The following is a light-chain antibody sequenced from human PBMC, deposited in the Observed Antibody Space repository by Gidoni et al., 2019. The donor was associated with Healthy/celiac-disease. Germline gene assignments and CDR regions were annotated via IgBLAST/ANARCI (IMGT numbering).Light chain of an antibody. CDR2: GAS. Sequence: IVLTQSPATLSVSPGERATLSCRSSQSVSSNVAWYQQKPGQAPRLLIYGASTRATGIPARFSGSGSGTEFTLTISSLQSEDFAVYYCQQYNNWPQTFGQGTKLEIK. J-gene: IGKJ2*01. CDR1: QSVSSN. V-gene: IGKV3-15*01. CDR3: QQYNNWPQT.